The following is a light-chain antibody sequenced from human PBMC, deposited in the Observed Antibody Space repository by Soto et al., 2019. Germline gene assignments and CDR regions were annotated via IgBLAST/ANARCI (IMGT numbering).Light chain of an antibody. V-gene: IGKV1-17*01. CDR3: LQHNSYPIT. CDR1: QSISSY. Sequence: DIQMTQSPSSLSASVGARVTITCRASQSISSYLNWYQQKPGKAPKLLIYAASSLQSGVPSRFSGSGSGTDFTLTISSLQPEDFATYYCLQHNSYPITFGQGTRLEIK. CDR2: AAS. J-gene: IGKJ5*01.